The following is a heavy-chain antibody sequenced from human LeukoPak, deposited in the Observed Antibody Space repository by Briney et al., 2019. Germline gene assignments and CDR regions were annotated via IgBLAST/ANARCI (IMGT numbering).Heavy chain of an antibody. CDR2: MNPNSGNT. V-gene: IGHV1-8*01. CDR1: GYTFTSYD. Sequence: ASVKVSCKASGYTFTSYDINWVRQATGQGLEWMGWMNPNSGNTGYAQKFQGRVTMTRSTSISTAYMELSSLRSEDTAVYYCARIRSSRSWLNYYYYGMDVWGQGTTVTVSS. D-gene: IGHD6-13*01. CDR3: ARIRSSRSWLNYYYYGMDV. J-gene: IGHJ6*02.